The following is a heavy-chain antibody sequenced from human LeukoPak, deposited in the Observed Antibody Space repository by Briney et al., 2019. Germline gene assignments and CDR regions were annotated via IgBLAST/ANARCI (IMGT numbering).Heavy chain of an antibody. CDR1: GFTFTSYP. CDR2: ISYRGSIQ. Sequence: PGGSLRLSCAASGFTFTSYPMHWVRQAPGKGLEWVAVISYRGSIQWYADSVKGRFTISRDDSKNTLFLQMNGLRAQDTAVYYCARDMLIGAPDYLDYWGQGTLVTVSP. J-gene: IGHJ4*02. CDR3: ARDMLIGAPDYLDY. D-gene: IGHD2/OR15-2a*01. V-gene: IGHV3-30*04.